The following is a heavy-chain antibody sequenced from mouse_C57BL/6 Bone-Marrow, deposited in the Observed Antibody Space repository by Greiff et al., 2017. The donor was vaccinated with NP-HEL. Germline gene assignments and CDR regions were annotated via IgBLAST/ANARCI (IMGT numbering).Heavy chain of an antibody. V-gene: IGHV1-20*01. Sequence: VQLQQSGPELVKPGDSVKISCKASGYSFTGYFMNWVMPSHGKSLEWIGRINPYNGDTFYNQKFKGKATLTVDKSSSTAHMELRSLTSEDSAVYYCARDYGSRDFDYWGQGTTLTVAS. CDR2: INPYNGDT. D-gene: IGHD1-1*01. J-gene: IGHJ2*01. CDR3: ARDYGSRDFDY. CDR1: GYSFTGYF.